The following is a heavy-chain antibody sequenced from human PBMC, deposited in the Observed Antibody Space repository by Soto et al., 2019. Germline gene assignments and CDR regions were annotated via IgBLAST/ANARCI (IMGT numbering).Heavy chain of an antibody. D-gene: IGHD2-15*01. J-gene: IGHJ6*02. V-gene: IGHV4-31*03. Sequence: ASETLSPTRTVSCGSISRGGYYWGWVRQHPGKGLGWVGYIYYSGSTYYNPSLKSRVTISVDTSKNQFSLKLSSVTAADTAVYYCARDDRGGYCSGGSCYYYYYGMDVWGQGTTVTVSS. CDR2: IYYSGST. CDR1: CGSISRGGYY. CDR3: ARDDRGGYCSGGSCYYYYYGMDV.